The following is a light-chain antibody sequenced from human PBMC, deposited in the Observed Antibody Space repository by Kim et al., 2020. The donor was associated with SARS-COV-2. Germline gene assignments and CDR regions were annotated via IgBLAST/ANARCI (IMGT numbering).Light chain of an antibody. V-gene: IGLV2-14*04. CDR1: SRDCGGSKY. CDR3: SSYTSSSNVV. Sequence: GQSSTISWNGSSRDCGGSKYVSGYQQHPDRAHKLMRYDVSKRPSGVSNRFSCSKSGNTASLTISGLQAEDEADYYCSSYTSSSNVVFGGGTQLTVL. J-gene: IGLJ2*01. CDR2: DVS.